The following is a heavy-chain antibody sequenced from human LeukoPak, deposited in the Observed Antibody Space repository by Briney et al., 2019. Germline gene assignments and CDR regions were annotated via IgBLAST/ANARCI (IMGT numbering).Heavy chain of an antibody. CDR1: GGSINSHY. D-gene: IGHD6-19*01. CDR3: VRRDTGWNYFDY. V-gene: IGHV4-59*08. J-gene: IGHJ4*02. CDR2: IYYTGKS. Sequence: SETLSLTCAVSGGSINSHYWGWIRQPPGKGLQWIGDIYYTGKSNYNPSLKSRVTISLDTSKDHLSLNLTSVLAADTAIYYCVRRDTGWNYFDYWGQGILVTVSS.